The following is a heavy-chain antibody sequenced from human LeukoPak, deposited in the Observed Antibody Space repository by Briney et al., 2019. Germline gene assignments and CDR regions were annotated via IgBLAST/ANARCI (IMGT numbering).Heavy chain of an antibody. J-gene: IGHJ6*03. D-gene: IGHD3-3*01. CDR2: IKSKADGGTT. CDR1: GFTFTNAW. CDR3: AKDGGVVAAMTYYYMDV. Sequence: GGSLRLSCAASGFTFTNAWMSWVRQAPGKGLEWVGRIKSKADGGTTDYAAPVKGRFTISRDDLKNTLYLQMNSLRVEDTAVYYCAKDGGVVAAMTYYYMDVWGKGTTVTVSS. V-gene: IGHV3-15*01.